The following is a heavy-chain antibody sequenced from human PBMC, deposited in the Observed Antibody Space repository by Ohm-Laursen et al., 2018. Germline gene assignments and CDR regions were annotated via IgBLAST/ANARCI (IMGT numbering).Heavy chain of an antibody. CDR1: GYTLTELS. Sequence: ASVKVSCKVSGYTLTELSMHWVRQAPGKGLEWMGGFDPEDGETIYAQKFQGRVTMTEDTTTDTAYMELSSLRSEDTAVYYCATESPTVTTPRYGMDVWDQGTTVTVSS. CDR3: ATESPTVTTPRYGMDV. J-gene: IGHJ6*02. CDR2: FDPEDGET. V-gene: IGHV1-24*01. D-gene: IGHD4-17*01.